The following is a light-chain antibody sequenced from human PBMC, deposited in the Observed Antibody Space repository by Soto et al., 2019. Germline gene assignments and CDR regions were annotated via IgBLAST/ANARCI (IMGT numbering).Light chain of an antibody. CDR2: AAS. CDR3: QQCYSTLLT. Sequence: DIQMTQSPSSLSASVGDRVTITCRASQSISSYLNWYQQKPGKAPKLLIYAASSLQSGVPSRFSGSGSGTDFTLTISSLQPEDFATYYCQQCYSTLLTFGQGTRLEIK. CDR1: QSISSY. J-gene: IGKJ5*01. V-gene: IGKV1-39*01.